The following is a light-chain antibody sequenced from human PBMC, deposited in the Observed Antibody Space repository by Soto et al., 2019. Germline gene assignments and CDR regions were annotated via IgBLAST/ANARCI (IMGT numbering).Light chain of an antibody. CDR1: QSITSSYY. Sequence: EVVLTQSPGTLSLSPGERATLSCWASQSITSSYYLAWYQQKPGRAPRLLMFRTSSRATGFPARFSGSGSGTEFNLTISSLQSEDFGVYYCQQYNNWPRATFGGGTKVDIK. V-gene: IGKV3-15*01. CDR2: RTS. CDR3: QQYNNWPRAT. J-gene: IGKJ4*01.